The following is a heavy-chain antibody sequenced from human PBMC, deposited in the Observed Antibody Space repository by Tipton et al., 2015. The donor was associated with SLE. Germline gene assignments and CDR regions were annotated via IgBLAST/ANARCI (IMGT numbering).Heavy chain of an antibody. CDR1: GFTFSRYG. D-gene: IGHD3/OR15-3a*01. V-gene: IGHV3-30*19. CDR2: IYYDGSKK. Sequence: SLRLSCAASGFTFSRYGMHWVRQAPGKGLDWVAVIYYDGSKKYYAASVKGRFTISRDNSKNTLYLQMNSLRAEDTAVYYCAREVSRGTGHSPGFDYWGQGTRVTVSS. J-gene: IGHJ4*02. CDR3: AREVSRGTGHSPGFDY.